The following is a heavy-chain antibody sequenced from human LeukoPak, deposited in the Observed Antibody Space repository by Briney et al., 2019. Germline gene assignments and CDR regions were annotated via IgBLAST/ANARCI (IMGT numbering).Heavy chain of an antibody. V-gene: IGHV3-23*01. D-gene: IGHD6-19*01. CDR1: GLYA. CDR3: AKAYSSVWYYFDY. Sequence: PGKSLRLSCAASGLYAVHWVRQAPGKGLEWVSGISGSGGSTNYADSVKGRFTISRDNSKNTLFLQVNSLRAEDTAVYYCAKAYSSVWYYFDYWGQGTLVTVSS. CDR2: ISGSGGST. J-gene: IGHJ4*02.